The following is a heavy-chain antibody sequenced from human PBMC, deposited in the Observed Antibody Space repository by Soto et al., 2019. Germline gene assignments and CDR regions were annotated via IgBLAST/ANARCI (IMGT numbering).Heavy chain of an antibody. CDR2: IRSKANSYAT. CDR1: GFTFSGSA. V-gene: IGHV3-73*01. J-gene: IGHJ4*02. CDR3: TLSYYYGSGTCPQ. D-gene: IGHD3-10*01. Sequence: PGGSLRLSCAASGFTFSGSAMHWGRQASGKGLEWVGRIRSKANSYATAYAASVKGRFTISRDDSKNTAYLQMNSLKTEDTAVYYCTLSYYYGSGTCPQWGQGTLVTVSS.